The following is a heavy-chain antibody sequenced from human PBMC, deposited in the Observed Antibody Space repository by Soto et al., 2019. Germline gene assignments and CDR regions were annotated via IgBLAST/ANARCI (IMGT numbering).Heavy chain of an antibody. CDR1: GFTFSSYG. V-gene: IGHV3-33*01. D-gene: IGHD3-16*02. Sequence: GGSLRLSCAASGFTFSSYGMHWVRQAPGKGLEWVAVIWYDGSNKYYADSVKGRFTISRDNSKNTLYLQMNSLRAEDTAVYYWATYDYIGGSYRYYFDYWGQGPLVPVPS. CDR2: IWYDGSNK. J-gene: IGHJ4*02. CDR3: ATYDYIGGSYRYYFDY.